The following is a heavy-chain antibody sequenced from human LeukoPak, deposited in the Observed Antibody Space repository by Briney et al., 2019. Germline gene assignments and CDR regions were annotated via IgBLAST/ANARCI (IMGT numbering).Heavy chain of an antibody. J-gene: IGHJ4*02. D-gene: IGHD5-24*01. CDR2: IYSSGST. CDR1: AGSISAYY. CDR3: ARGTEMTTIAGHYSFDY. V-gene: IGHV4-4*07. Sequence: SETLSLTCTVSAGSISAYYWTWIRQPAGKGLEWIGRIYSSGSTYYNPSLKTRVTISLDTSNNQFSLKVTSVTAADTAVYYCARGTEMTTIAGHYSFDYWAREPWSPSPQ.